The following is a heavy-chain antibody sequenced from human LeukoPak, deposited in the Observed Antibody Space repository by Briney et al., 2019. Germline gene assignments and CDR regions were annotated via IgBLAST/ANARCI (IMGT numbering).Heavy chain of an antibody. D-gene: IGHD3-10*01. J-gene: IGHJ2*01. CDR3: ARVVPEGAVVRGVIIRGPSYFDL. V-gene: IGHV3-13*01. CDR2: IGTAGDT. Sequence: PPGGSLRLSCAASGFTFSSYDMHWVRQATGKGLEWVSAIGTAGDTYYPGSVKGRFTISRENAKNSLYLQMNSLRAGDTAVYYCARVVPEGAVVRGVIIRGPSYFDLWGRGTLVTVSS. CDR1: GFTFSSYD.